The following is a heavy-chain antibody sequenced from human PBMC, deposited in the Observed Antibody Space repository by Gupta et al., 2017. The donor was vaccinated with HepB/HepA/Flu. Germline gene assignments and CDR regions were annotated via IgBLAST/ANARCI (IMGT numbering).Heavy chain of an antibody. CDR3: TRGYNFDY. V-gene: IGHV3-74*01. Sequence: EVQLVESGGGLVQPGGSLRLSCAASGFNSSSYWMHWVRQGPGKGLVWVSRIKSDGSSTSYADSVKGRFTISRDNAKNTLYLQMNSLRAEDTAVYYCTRGYNFDYWGQGTLVTVSS. CDR1: GFNSSSYW. J-gene: IGHJ4*02. CDR2: IKSDGSST. D-gene: IGHD5-24*01.